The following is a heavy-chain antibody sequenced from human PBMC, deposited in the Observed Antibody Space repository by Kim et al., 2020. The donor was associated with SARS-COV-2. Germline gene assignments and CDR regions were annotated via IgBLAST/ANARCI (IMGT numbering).Heavy chain of an antibody. CDR1: GGSISSYY. V-gene: IGHV4-59*01. CDR2: IYYSGST. Sequence: SETLSLTCTVSGGSISSYYWSWIRQPPGKGLEWIGYIYYSGSTNYNPSLKSRVTISVDTSKNQFSLKLSSVTAADTAVYYCARGGALWFGVGNFDYWGQGTLVTVSS. D-gene: IGHD3-10*01. CDR3: ARGGALWFGVGNFDY. J-gene: IGHJ4*02.